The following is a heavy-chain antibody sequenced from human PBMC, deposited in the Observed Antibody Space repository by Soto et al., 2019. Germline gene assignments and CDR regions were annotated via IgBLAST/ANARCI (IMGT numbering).Heavy chain of an antibody. V-gene: IGHV1-8*01. CDR3: ARGPFHSSSGQFDP. D-gene: IGHD6-13*01. Sequence: QVQLVQSGAEVKKPGASVKVSCKASGYTFTSYDINWVRQATGQGLEWMGWMNPNSGNTGYAQKFQGRVTMTRNTSISTAYIELRSLRSEDTALYHCARGPFHSSSGQFDPWGQGTLVTVPS. J-gene: IGHJ5*02. CDR2: MNPNSGNT. CDR1: GYTFTSYD.